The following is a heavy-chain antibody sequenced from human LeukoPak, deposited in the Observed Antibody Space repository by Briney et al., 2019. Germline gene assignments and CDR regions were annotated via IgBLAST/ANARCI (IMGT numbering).Heavy chain of an antibody. Sequence: GEPLNISCQGSGYSFTSHWIGWLRQLPGKGLEWMGIIYPADSDTTYSPSFQGQVTISADKSINTAYLQWSGLKVSDTAIYYCTRHPYFNILTGYYAVFHDWGQGTLVTVSS. V-gene: IGHV5-51*01. CDR3: TRHPYFNILTGYYAVFHD. D-gene: IGHD3-9*01. J-gene: IGHJ4*02. CDR1: GYSFTSHW. CDR2: IYPADSDT.